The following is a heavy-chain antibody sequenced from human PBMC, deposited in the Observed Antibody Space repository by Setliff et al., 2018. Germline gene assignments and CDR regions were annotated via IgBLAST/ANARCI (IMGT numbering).Heavy chain of an antibody. CDR1: GYPFTDYY. CDR2: INAGNGNT. Sequence: ASVKVSCKTSGYPFTDYYIHWVRQAPGQGLEWMGRINAGNGNTKYSQKFQGRVTITRDTSASTAYMELSSLRSEDTAVYYCARDGLEIVVVPAAIYYYYYMDVWGKGTTVTVSS. V-gene: IGHV1-3*01. D-gene: IGHD2-2*01. CDR3: ARDGLEIVVVPAAIYYYYYMDV. J-gene: IGHJ6*03.